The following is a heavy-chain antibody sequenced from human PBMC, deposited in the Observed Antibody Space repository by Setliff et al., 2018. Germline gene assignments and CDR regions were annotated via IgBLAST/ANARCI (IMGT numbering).Heavy chain of an antibody. CDR3: VREGYSEYFQD. D-gene: IGHD1-1*01. Sequence: SETLSLTCNVSGASVSSHYRDWIRQPPGKGLEWIGFISYSGITTYNVSLKSRVSMSVDTSKNQLSLTLSSVTAADTAVYYCVREGYSEYFQDWGRGTLVTVSS. CDR1: GASVSSHY. CDR2: ISYSGIT. V-gene: IGHV4-59*02. J-gene: IGHJ1*01.